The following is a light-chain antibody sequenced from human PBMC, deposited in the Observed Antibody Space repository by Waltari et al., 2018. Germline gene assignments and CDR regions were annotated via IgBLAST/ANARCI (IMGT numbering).Light chain of an antibody. CDR2: HDD. J-gene: IGLJ2*01. CDR1: KLGDKY. V-gene: IGLV3-1*01. CDR3: QAWDSDTVV. Sequence: SYDLSQPPSVSVSPGQTASIPCSGDKLGDKYTYWYQQRPGQSPVLVISHDDRRPSGISERLSVSIAGNTATLTISGTQAMDEADYYGQAWDSDTVVFGGGTKLTVL.